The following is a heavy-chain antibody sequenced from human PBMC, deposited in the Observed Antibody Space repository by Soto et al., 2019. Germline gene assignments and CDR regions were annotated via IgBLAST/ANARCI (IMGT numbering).Heavy chain of an antibody. V-gene: IGHV1-18*01. CDR1: GYTFASYA. CDR2: ISAYNGNT. Sequence: QVRLVQSGAEVKKPGASVKVSCKASGYTFASYAISWMRQAPGEGLEWMGWISAYNGNTNYAQKLQGRVTMTTATSTSTAYMELRSLTSDDTAVYSCARDPPPPDDWGQGTLVTVSS. CDR3: ARDPPPPDD. J-gene: IGHJ4*02.